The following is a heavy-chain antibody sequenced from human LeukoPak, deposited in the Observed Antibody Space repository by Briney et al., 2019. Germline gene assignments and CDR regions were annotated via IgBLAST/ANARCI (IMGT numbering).Heavy chain of an antibody. CDR2: INWNGGST. Sequence: PGGSLRLSCAASGFTFDDYGMSWVRQAPGKGLEWVSGINWNGGSTGYADSVKGRFTISRDNAKNSLYLQMNSLGAEDTALYYCARVSDSGSYQDWIGAFDIWGQGTMVTVSS. V-gene: IGHV3-20*04. D-gene: IGHD1-26*01. CDR3: ARVSDSGSYQDWIGAFDI. J-gene: IGHJ3*02. CDR1: GFTFDDYG.